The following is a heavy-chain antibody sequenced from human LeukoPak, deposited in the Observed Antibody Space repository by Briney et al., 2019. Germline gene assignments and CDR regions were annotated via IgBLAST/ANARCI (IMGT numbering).Heavy chain of an antibody. CDR2: MNIDGSEK. Sequence: GGSLRLSCAASGFTFSSYWMGWVRQAPGKRLEWVANMNIDGSEKYYADSAKGRFTISRDNARNSVYLQMNSLRVEDTAVYCCARDPVEWELLLDYWGQGTLVTVSS. CDR3: ARDPVEWELLLDY. J-gene: IGHJ4*02. V-gene: IGHV3-7*01. D-gene: IGHD1-26*01. CDR1: GFTFSSYW.